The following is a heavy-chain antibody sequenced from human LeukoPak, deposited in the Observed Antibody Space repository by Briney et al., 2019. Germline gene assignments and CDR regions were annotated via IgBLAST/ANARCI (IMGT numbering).Heavy chain of an antibody. J-gene: IGHJ4*02. D-gene: IGHD6-19*01. CDR3: ARSSLAVAGSVFDY. CDR1: GYTFTSYG. V-gene: IGHV1-18*01. CDR2: ISTYNGNT. Sequence: GASVKVSCKASGYTFTSYGISRVRQAPGQGLEWMGWISTYNGNTHYAQKLQGRVTMTTDTSTSTAYMELRSLRSDDTAVYYCARSSLAVAGSVFDYWGQGTLVTVSS.